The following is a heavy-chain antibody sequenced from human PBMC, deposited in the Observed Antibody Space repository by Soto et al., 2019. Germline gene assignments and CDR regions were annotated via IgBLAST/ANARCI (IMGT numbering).Heavy chain of an antibody. CDR3: ARISARRNDVDV. D-gene: IGHD3-16*01. Sequence: QVQLVQSGAEVKNPGASVKVSCQASNYLFGAFGISWVRQAPGQGLEWMGWITPYNGNTHYAEKFQDRVTLTADKSTTTAYMEVRRLTSKDTAVYFCARISARRNDVDVWGQGADVSDSS. J-gene: IGHJ3*01. CDR1: NYLFGAFG. CDR2: ITPYNGNT. V-gene: IGHV1-18*01.